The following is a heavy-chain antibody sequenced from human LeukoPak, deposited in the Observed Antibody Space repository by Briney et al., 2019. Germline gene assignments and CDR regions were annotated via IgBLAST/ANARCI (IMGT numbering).Heavy chain of an antibody. J-gene: IGHJ5*02. Sequence: ASVTVSCKASGYTFTSYDIKWVRQAAGQGREWMGWMNPNSGKTVYAQTCEGRVSIGRNTSIRKAYMELSSLRSDDTAVYYCARTYYDFWSGYYGSFDPWGQGTLVTVSS. CDR3: ARTYYDFWSGYYGSFDP. CDR1: GYTFTSYD. CDR2: MNPNSGKT. D-gene: IGHD3-3*01. V-gene: IGHV1-8*01.